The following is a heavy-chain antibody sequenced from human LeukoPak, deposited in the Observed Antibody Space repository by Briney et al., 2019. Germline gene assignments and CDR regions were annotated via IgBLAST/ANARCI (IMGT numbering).Heavy chain of an antibody. CDR3: ARVGDGYNLGY. Sequence: GGSLRLSCGASGFTFSSYAMSWVRQAPGKGLEWVSAIGGTTYYADSVKGRFTISRDNSKNTLYLQMNSLRAEDTAVYYCARVGDGYNLGYWGQGTLVTVSS. J-gene: IGHJ4*02. V-gene: IGHV3-23*01. CDR2: IGGTT. D-gene: IGHD5-24*01. CDR1: GFTFSSYA.